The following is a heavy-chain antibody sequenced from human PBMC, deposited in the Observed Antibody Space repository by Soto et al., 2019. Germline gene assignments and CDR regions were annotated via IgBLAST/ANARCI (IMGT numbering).Heavy chain of an antibody. CDR3: AATGYTYGYHFDL. V-gene: IGHV5-10-1*01. Sequence: GESLKISCKASGYTFTSYWITWVRQMPGRGLEWMGRIDPSDSSTNYSPSFQGHVTISTDKSITTAHLQWSSLKVSDTAMYYCAATGYTYGYHFDLWGQGTQVTVSS. CDR2: IDPSDSST. D-gene: IGHD5-18*01. J-gene: IGHJ4*02. CDR1: GYTFTSYW.